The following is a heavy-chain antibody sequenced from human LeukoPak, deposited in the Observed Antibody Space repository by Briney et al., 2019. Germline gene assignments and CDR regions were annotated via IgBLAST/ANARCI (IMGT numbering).Heavy chain of an antibody. Sequence: GGSLRLSCAASGFTVSNSDMHWVRQGTGNGLEWVSAIGTAGDTYYSDSVKGRFTISRENAKNSLYLQMNSLRAGDTAVYYCAKELRTAAGYDAYDLWGQGTMVTVSS. CDR1: GFTVSNSD. V-gene: IGHV3-13*01. CDR3: AKELRTAAGYDAYDL. J-gene: IGHJ3*01. D-gene: IGHD6-25*01. CDR2: IGTAGDT.